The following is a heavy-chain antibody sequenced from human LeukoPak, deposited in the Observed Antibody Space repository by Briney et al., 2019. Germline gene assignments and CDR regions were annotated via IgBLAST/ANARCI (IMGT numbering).Heavy chain of an antibody. D-gene: IGHD5-24*01. CDR2: IYSGGST. Sequence: GGPLRLSCAASGFTVSSNYMSWVRQAPGKGLEWVSVIYSGGSTYYADSVKGRFTISRDNSKNTLYLQMNSLRAEDTAVYYCARGRFLRWLQPYYFDCWGQGTLVTVSS. J-gene: IGHJ4*02. V-gene: IGHV3-66*01. CDR3: ARGRFLRWLQPYYFDC. CDR1: GFTVSSNY.